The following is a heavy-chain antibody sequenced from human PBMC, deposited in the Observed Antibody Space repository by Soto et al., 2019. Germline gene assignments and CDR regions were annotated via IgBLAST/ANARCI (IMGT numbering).Heavy chain of an antibody. J-gene: IGHJ6*02. CDR2: IYPSGNT. V-gene: IGHV4-4*07. CDR3: AGDEGYYYSGVDV. Sequence: QVQLQESGPGLMKPSETLSLTCTVPGGSISSYYWSWIRQTAGKGLEWIGRIYPSGNTNYNPSLKSRVTMSIDTSKNQLSLKLRSVTAADTAVYFCAGDEGYYYSGVDVWGQGTAVTVSS. CDR1: GGSISSYY.